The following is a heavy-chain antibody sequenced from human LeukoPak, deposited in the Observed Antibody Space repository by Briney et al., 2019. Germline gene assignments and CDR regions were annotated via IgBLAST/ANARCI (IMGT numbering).Heavy chain of an antibody. D-gene: IGHD2-15*01. Sequence: GGSLRLSCAASGFTVSSKYMSWVRQAPGKGLEWVSVIYSGGSTYYADSVKGRFTISRDNSKNTLYLQMNSLRADDTAVYYCARGGGLRYCSGDSCYSIDYWGQGTLVTVSS. CDR1: GFTVSSKY. V-gene: IGHV3-66*01. J-gene: IGHJ4*02. CDR3: ARGGGLRYCSGDSCYSIDY. CDR2: IYSGGST.